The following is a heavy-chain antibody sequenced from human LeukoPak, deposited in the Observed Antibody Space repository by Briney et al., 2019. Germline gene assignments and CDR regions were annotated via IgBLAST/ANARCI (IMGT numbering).Heavy chain of an antibody. V-gene: IGHV4-4*07. D-gene: IGHD1-26*01. CDR1: GGSISSYY. CDR2: IYTSGST. Sequence: SETLSLTCTVSGGSISSYYWSWIRRPAGKGLEWIGRIYTSGSTNYNPSLKSRVTISVDKSKNQFSLKLSSVTAADTAVYYCARDGRVGATFFDYWGQGTLVTVSS. J-gene: IGHJ4*02. CDR3: ARDGRVGATFFDY.